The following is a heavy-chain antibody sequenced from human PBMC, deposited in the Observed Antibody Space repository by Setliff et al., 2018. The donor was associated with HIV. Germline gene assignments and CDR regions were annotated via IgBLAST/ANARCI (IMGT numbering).Heavy chain of an antibody. CDR2: ISYDGSSK. CDR3: PRGGLSSSWYGGTFDI. V-gene: IGHV3-30*04. CDR1: GFTFSRYA. Sequence: GGSMRLSCAASGFTFSRYAMHWVRQAPGKGLEWVAIISYDGSSKYYADSVKGRFTISRDNSKNTLYLQMNSLRPEDTAVYYCPRGGLSSSWYGGTFDIGCQGTMVTV. D-gene: IGHD6-13*01. J-gene: IGHJ3*02.